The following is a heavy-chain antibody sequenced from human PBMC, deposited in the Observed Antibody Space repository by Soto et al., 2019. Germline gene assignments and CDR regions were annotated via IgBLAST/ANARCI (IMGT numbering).Heavy chain of an antibody. J-gene: IGHJ5*02. CDR2: IYFTGNT. V-gene: IGHV4-39*01. CDR1: GGSITSSSHF. CDR3: AGQTFTIAAASYGRSNWFDP. D-gene: IGHD6-25*01. Sequence: ASETLSLTCSASGGSITSSSHFWGWFLHPPGKGLEWIGTIYFTGNTYYTPSLKSRLTMSIDTSKNEFSLRLNSVTAADTAVYYCAGQTFTIAAASYGRSNWFDPWGPGTLVTVSS.